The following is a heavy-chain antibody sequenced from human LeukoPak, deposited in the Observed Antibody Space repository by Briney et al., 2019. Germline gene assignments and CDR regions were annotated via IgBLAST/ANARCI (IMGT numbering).Heavy chain of an antibody. V-gene: IGHV3-49*04. Sequence: GGSLRLSCTASGFTFGDYAMSWVRQAPGKGLEWVGFIRSKAYGGTTEYAASVKGRFTISRDDSKSIAYLQMNSLKTEDTAAYYCTRDSTPVVGVVDYWGQGTLVTVSS. D-gene: IGHD1-26*01. J-gene: IGHJ4*02. CDR2: IRSKAYGGTT. CDR1: GFTFGDYA. CDR3: TRDSTPVVGVVDY.